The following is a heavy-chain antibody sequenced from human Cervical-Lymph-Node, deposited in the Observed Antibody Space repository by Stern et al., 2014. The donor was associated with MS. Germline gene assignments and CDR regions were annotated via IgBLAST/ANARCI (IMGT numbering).Heavy chain of an antibody. CDR1: GVTSIRNA. CDR3: ASPEGEGYYYYYYGMDV. CDR2: IVPLFGTT. J-gene: IGHJ6*02. D-gene: IGHD1-1*01. V-gene: IGHV1-69*01. Sequence: QLVQSGAEVRKPGSSVKVSCKASGVTSIRNAISWVRQAPGQGLEWLGGIVPLFGTTNYAQKFQGRVTITADESTNTAYMELSSLRSDDTAVYYCASPEGEGYYYYYYGMDVWGQGTTVAVSS.